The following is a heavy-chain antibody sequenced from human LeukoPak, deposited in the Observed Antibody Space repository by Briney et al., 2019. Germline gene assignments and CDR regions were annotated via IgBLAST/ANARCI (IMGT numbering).Heavy chain of an antibody. J-gene: IGHJ6*02. CDR2: ISYDGSNK. V-gene: IGHV3-30*18. CDR1: GFTFSSYG. Sequence: PGGSLRLSCAASGFTFSSYGMHWVRQAPGKGLEWVAVISYDGSNKYYADSVKGRFTISRDNSKNTLYLQMNSLRAEDTAVYYCAKEYVRYGGDGMDVWGQGTTVTVSS. D-gene: IGHD5-12*01. CDR3: AKEYVRYGGDGMDV.